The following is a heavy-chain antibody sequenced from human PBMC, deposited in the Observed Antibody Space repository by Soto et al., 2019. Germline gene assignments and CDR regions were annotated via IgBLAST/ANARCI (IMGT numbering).Heavy chain of an antibody. CDR3: ARDLRMATVICWFDP. D-gene: IGHD4-17*01. Sequence: SETLSLTCAVYGGSFSGYYWSWIRQPPGKGLEWIGEINHSGSTNYNPSLKSRVTISVDTSKNQFSLKLSSVTAADTAVYYCARDLRMATVICWFDPWGQGTLVTVSS. CDR1: GGSFSGYY. CDR2: INHSGST. J-gene: IGHJ5*02. V-gene: IGHV4-34*01.